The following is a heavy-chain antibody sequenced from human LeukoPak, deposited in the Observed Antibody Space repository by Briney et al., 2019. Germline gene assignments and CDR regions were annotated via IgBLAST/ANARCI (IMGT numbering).Heavy chain of an antibody. CDR3: AKAVGVWGSYRPRQFDY. V-gene: IGHV3-30*18. D-gene: IGHD3-16*02. Sequence: PGGSLRLSCAASGFTFSSYAMSWVRQAPGKGLEWVAVISYDGSNKNYADSVKGRFTISRDNSKNTLYLQMNSLRAEDTAVYYCAKAVGVWGSYRPRQFDYWGQGTLVTVSS. CDR1: GFTFSSYA. J-gene: IGHJ4*02. CDR2: ISYDGSNK.